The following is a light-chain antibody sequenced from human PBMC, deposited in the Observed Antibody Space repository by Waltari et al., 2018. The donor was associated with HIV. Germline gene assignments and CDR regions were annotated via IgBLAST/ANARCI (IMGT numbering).Light chain of an antibody. V-gene: IGLV1-47*01. CDR2: SNN. Sequence: QSVLTQPPSASGTPGQMVTISCSGDSSNIGSYYVYWFQQLPGTAPKLLLYSNNQRPSGVPDRFSGSKSGTSASLAISGLRSEDEADYYCAAWTDSLRAVVFGGGTKLSVL. CDR1: SSNIGSYY. J-gene: IGLJ2*01. CDR3: AAWTDSLRAVV.